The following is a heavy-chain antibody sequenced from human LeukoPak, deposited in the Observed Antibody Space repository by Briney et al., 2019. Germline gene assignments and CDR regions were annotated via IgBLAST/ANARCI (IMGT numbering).Heavy chain of an antibody. Sequence: GGSLRLSCAASGFTVSSNYMSWVRQAPGKGLEWVSVIYSGGSTYYADSVKGRFTISRDNSKNTLYLQMNSLRAEDTAVYYCARGIAVAGTNFFDYWGQGTLVTVSS. V-gene: IGHV3-53*01. J-gene: IGHJ4*02. CDR2: IYSGGST. CDR1: GFTVSSNY. CDR3: ARGIAVAGTNFFDY. D-gene: IGHD6-19*01.